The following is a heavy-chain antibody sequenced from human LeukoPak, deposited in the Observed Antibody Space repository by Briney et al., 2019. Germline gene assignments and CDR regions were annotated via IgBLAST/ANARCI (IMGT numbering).Heavy chain of an antibody. CDR3: ARVPGSTSSPETHYFYYGLDV. CDR1: GGSVASGYYY. J-gene: IGHJ6*02. D-gene: IGHD6-6*01. V-gene: IGHV4-31*11. CDR2: IYYTGRT. Sequence: SETLSLTCAVSGGSVASGYYYWSWIRQHPGKGLEWIGNIYYTGRTSYIPSLESRVSMSVDTSKNQFSLKLSSMTAADTAVYYCARVPGSTSSPETHYFYYGLDVWGQGTTVTVSS.